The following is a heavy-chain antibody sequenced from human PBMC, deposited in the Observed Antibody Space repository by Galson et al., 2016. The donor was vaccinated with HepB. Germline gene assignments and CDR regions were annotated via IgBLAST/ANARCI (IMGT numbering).Heavy chain of an antibody. D-gene: IGHD3-16*01. CDR1: GSKFNNYW. CDR3: ARLDFGGEGASGLDV. J-gene: IGHJ6*04. V-gene: IGHV5-51*01. CDR2: VFPGDSDT. Sequence: QSGAEVTKPGESLKISCKGSGSKFNNYWIAWVRQMPGKGLERMGIVFPGDSDTRYSPSFQGQVTISAVKSNNTAYLQWSSLKASDTAMYFCARLDFGGEGASGLDVWGKGTKVTVSS.